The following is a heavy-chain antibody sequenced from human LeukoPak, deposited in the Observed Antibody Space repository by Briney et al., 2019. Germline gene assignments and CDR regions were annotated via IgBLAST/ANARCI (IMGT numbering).Heavy chain of an antibody. CDR2: IIPIFGTA. CDR3: ATSSGGSYYLGY. J-gene: IGHJ4*02. Sequence: ASVKVSCKASGVTFDSSDISWVRQAPGQGLEWMGGIIPIFGTANYAQKFQGRVTITADESTSTAYMELSSLRSEDTAVYYCATSSGGSYYLGYWGQGTLVTVSS. V-gene: IGHV1-69*13. CDR1: GVTFDSSD. D-gene: IGHD3-10*01.